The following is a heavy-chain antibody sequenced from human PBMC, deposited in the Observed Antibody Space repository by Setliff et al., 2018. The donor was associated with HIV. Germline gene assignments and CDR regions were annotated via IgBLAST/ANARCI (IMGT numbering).Heavy chain of an antibody. CDR3: AGFSYNFWVYRFDH. Sequence: SETLSLTCSVSGGSTTSGGYYWSWIRQHPGKGLEYIGYIYYSGSTYYNPSLKSRVTMSIDTSTQQFFLNVTSVTAADTAVYYCAGFSYNFWVYRFDHWGQGAPVTVSS. J-gene: IGHJ4*02. D-gene: IGHD3-3*01. CDR2: IYYSGST. V-gene: IGHV4-31*03. CDR1: GGSTTSGGYY.